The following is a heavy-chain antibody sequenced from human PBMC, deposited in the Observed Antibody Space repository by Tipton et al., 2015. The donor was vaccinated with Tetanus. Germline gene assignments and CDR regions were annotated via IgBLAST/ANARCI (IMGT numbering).Heavy chain of an antibody. J-gene: IGHJ4*02. V-gene: IGHV4-34*01. CDR3: ARGSNPIDF. Sequence: TLSLTCAVYGGSFNDYYWSWIRQPPGKGLEWIGEINHSGSTKYNPSLKSRVTISVDTSKNQFTLQLSSVTAADTAVYYCARGSNPIDFWGQGTLVPVSS. CDR2: INHSGST. CDR1: GGSFNDYY. D-gene: IGHD1-14*01.